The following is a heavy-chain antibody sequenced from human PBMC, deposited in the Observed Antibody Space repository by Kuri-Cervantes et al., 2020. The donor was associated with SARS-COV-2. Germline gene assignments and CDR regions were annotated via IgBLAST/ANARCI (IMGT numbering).Heavy chain of an antibody. CDR3: AQDITPIPYDFGPCLDV. Sequence: ASLKISCAASGFSFSCYAMGWVRRARGEVLEWVSGISGVAGTTDYAISVKGRFTVSRDNLRTTLYLQMNSLSAGDTAVCYWAQDITPIPYDFGPCLDVWGLGTPVTVSS. J-gene: IGHJ6*02. V-gene: IGHV3-23*01. D-gene: IGHD3/OR15-3a*01. CDR2: ISGVAGTT. CDR1: GFSFSCYA.